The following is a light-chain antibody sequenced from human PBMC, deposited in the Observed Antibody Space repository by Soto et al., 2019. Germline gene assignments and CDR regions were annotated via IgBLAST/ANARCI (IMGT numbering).Light chain of an antibody. CDR3: SSYKSSFTPHVL. V-gene: IGLV2-14*01. CDR2: EVS. Sequence: QSALTQPASVSGSPGQSITISCTGTSSDIGGYKYVSWYQQHPGKAPKLMIYEVSNRPSGVSNRFSGSKSDNTASLTISGLQAEDEADYYCSSYKSSFTPHVLFGGGTKLTVL. CDR1: SSDIGGYKY. J-gene: IGLJ2*01.